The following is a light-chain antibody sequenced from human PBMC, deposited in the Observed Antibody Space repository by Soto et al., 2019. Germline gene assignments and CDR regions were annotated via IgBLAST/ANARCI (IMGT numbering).Light chain of an antibody. CDR2: DVT. J-gene: IGLJ1*01. Sequence: QSALTQPRSVSASPGQSVTISCTGTGXDVGRYDYVSWYQQHPGKAPKLIVYDVTERPSGVPDRFSGSKSGNTASLTISGLQAEDEADYSCCSFAGSYSYVFGTGTKVTVL. CDR3: CSFAGSYSYV. CDR1: GXDVGRYDY. V-gene: IGLV2-11*01.